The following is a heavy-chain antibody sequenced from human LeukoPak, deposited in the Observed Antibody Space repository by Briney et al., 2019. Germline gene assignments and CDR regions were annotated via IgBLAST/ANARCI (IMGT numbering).Heavy chain of an antibody. CDR3: AKDRKSSSWYIFDY. V-gene: IGHV3-30*18. CDR2: ISYDGSNK. D-gene: IGHD6-13*01. Sequence: GRSLRLSCAASGFTFSSYGMHWVRQAPGKGLEWVAVISYDGSNKYYADSVKGRFTISRDNSKNTLYLQMSSLRAEDTAVYYCAKDRKSSSWYIFDYWGQGTLVTVSS. CDR1: GFTFSSYG. J-gene: IGHJ4*02.